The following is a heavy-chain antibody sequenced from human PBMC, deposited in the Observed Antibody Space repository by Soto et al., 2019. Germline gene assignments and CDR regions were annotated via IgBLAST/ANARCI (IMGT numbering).Heavy chain of an antibody. CDR3: ARDVPWDSGSPTEIDY. D-gene: IGHD1-26*01. V-gene: IGHV3-30-3*01. J-gene: IGHJ4*02. CDR1: GFTFSSYA. CDR2: ISYDGSNK. Sequence: QVQLVESGGGVVQPGRSLRLSCAASGFTFSSYAMHWVRQALGKGLEWVAVISYDGSNKYYADSVKGRFTISRDNSKNTLYLQMNSLRAEDTAVYYCARDVPWDSGSPTEIDYWGQGTLVTVSS.